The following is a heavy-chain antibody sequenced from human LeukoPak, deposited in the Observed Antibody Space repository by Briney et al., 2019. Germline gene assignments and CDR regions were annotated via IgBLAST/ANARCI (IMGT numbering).Heavy chain of an antibody. CDR3: ARDFTPGYSSGWYERSAVFRMSY. CDR2: ISAYNGNT. CDR1: GYTFTSYG. D-gene: IGHD6-19*01. Sequence: ASVTVSCTASGYTFTSYGISWVRQAPGQGLEWMGWISAYNGNTNYAQKLQGRVTMTTDTSTSTAYMELRSLRSDDTAVYYCARDFTPGYSSGWYERSAVFRMSYWGQGTLVTVSS. J-gene: IGHJ4*02. V-gene: IGHV1-18*01.